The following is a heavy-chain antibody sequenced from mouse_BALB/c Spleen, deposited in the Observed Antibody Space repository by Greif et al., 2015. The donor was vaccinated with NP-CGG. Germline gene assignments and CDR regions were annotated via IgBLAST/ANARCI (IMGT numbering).Heavy chain of an antibody. D-gene: IGHD2-4*01. J-gene: IGHJ2*01. Sequence: EVKLVESGGGLVKPGGSLKLSCAASGFTFSSYALSWVRQTPEKRLEWVATISSGGSYTYYPDSVKGRFTISRDNAKNTLYLQMSSLRSEDTAMYYCARGIYYDYSFDYWGRGTTLTVSS. CDR1: GFTFSSYA. V-gene: IGHV5-9-3*01. CDR2: ISSGGSYT. CDR3: ARGIYYDYSFDY.